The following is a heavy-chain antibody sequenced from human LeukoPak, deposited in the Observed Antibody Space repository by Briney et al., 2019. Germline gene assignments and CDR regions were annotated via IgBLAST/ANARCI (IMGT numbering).Heavy chain of an antibody. D-gene: IGHD6-13*01. J-gene: IGHJ5*02. CDR1: VGSIGSSNYS. V-gene: IGHV4-39*01. CDR3: AQSLGGSSWFGNWFDP. CDR2: IYYSGST. Sequence: SETLSLTCTVSVGSIGSSNYSWGWIRQPPGKGLVWNGSIYYSGSTNDKPALKSRVTISVDTSKNQFFLKLSFVTAADTAVYYCAQSLGGSSWFGNWFDPWGQGTLVTVSS.